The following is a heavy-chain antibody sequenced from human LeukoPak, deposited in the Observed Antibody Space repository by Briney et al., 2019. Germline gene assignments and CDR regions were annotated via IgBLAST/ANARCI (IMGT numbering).Heavy chain of an antibody. J-gene: IGHJ4*02. CDR1: GFTFGDNY. V-gene: IGHV3-11*06. Sequence: GGSLRLSCAASGFTFGDNYMSWIRQAPGKGLEWVSSISSSSSYIYYADSVKGRFTISRDNAKNSLYLQMNSLRAEDTAVYYCARDPFSTYGGTRYYFDYWGQGTLVTVSS. D-gene: IGHD4-23*01. CDR3: ARDPFSTYGGTRYYFDY. CDR2: ISSSSSYI.